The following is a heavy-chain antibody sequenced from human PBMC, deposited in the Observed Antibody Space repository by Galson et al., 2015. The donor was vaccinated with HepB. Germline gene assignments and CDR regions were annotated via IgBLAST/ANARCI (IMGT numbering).Heavy chain of an antibody. CDR2: ISSSHSYI. Sequence: SLRLSCAGSGFTFSSYSMNWVRQAPGKGLEWVSSISSSHSYIYYRDSVKGRFTISRDNAKNSLYLQMNSQRAEDTAVYYCARETPANYGFWSGYQPNQFDYWGQGSLVTVSS. CDR3: ARETPANYGFWSGYQPNQFDY. J-gene: IGHJ4*02. CDR1: GFTFSSYS. D-gene: IGHD3-3*01. V-gene: IGHV3-21*01.